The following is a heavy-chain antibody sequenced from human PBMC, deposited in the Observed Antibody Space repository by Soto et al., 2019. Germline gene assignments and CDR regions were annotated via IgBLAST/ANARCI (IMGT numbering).Heavy chain of an antibody. V-gene: IGHV3-23*01. J-gene: IGHJ3*02. CDR2: ISPNGDAT. CDR1: GFRFSTYA. D-gene: IGHD5-18*01. CDR3: ARDRIQLWLHDAFDI. Sequence: GGSLRLSCAAXGFRFSTYAMSWVRQAPGKGLEWVSAISPNGDATYYADSVKGRFTISRDNSRNTLYLQMNSLKAEDTAVYYCARDRIQLWLHDAFDIWGQGTMVTVSS.